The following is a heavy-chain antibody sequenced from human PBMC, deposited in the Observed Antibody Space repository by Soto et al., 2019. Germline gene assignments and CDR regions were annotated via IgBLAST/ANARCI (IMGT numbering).Heavy chain of an antibody. CDR3: ARHPKYYTGYRYFDY. Sequence: PGESLKISCKVSGRSFTRYWIGWVRQMPGKGLEWMAIIYPGDSDTRYSPSFQGQVTISVDKSISTAYLQWSSLEASDTAMYYCARHPKYYTGYRYFDYWGQGTRVTVSS. CDR2: IYPGDSDT. D-gene: IGHD2-8*02. J-gene: IGHJ4*02. CDR1: GRSFTRYW. V-gene: IGHV5-51*01.